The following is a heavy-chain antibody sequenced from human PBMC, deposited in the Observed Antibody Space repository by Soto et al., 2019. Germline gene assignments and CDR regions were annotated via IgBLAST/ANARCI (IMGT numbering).Heavy chain of an antibody. V-gene: IGHV3-48*02. CDR1: GFTFSNFR. J-gene: IGHJ4*02. D-gene: IGHD2-21*02. Sequence: GGSLRLSCAASGFTFSNFRMNWIRQAPGKGLEWVSHIDGSGTAMSYVDSVKGRFTISRDNAKNSLYLEMTSLRDEDTAVYDCARQLYTVVTPQDYWGRGTLVTVSS. CDR2: IDGSGTAM. CDR3: ARQLYTVVTPQDY.